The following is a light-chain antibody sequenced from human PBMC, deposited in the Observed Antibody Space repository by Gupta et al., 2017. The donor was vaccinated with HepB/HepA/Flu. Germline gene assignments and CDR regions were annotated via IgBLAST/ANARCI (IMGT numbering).Light chain of an antibody. CDR2: TSS. Sequence: DIQMTQSPSSLSASVGDSVTITCRASQSVATYLNWYQHKRGQAPKLLVHTSSMVQRGVPSRFSGNGYKTEFTLTSTRQQAEDSANYYCQHSYSAYIFGQGTKLEIK. CDR1: QSVATY. CDR3: QHSYSAYI. J-gene: IGKJ2*01. V-gene: IGKV1-39*01.